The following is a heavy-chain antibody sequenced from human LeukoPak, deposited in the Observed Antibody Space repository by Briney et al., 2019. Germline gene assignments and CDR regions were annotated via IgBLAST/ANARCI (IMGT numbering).Heavy chain of an antibody. CDR2: FAGSDTTT. CDR1: GFDFGAYE. D-gene: IGHD3-22*01. V-gene: IGHV3-48*03. Sequence: GGSLTLSCAASGFDFGAYEMNWVRQAPGKGLEWVAYFAGSDTTTYYADSVKGRFTISRDSARNSLYLQMSSLRAEDTALYYCTTLGYHLDSWGQGTLVTVSS. CDR3: TTLGYHLDS. J-gene: IGHJ4*02.